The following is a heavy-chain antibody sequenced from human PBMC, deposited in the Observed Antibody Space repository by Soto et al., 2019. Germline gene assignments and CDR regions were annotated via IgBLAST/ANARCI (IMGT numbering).Heavy chain of an antibody. V-gene: IGHV4-34*01. D-gene: IGHD3-10*01. Sequence: SETLSLTCAVYGGSFSGYYWSWIRQPPGKGLEWIGEINHSGSTNYNPSLKSRVTISVDTSKNQFSLKLSSVTAADTAVYYCARGRRLLWFGEFPTRYMDVWGKGTTVTVSS. CDR1: GGSFSGYY. CDR3: ARGRRLLWFGEFPTRYMDV. CDR2: INHSGST. J-gene: IGHJ6*03.